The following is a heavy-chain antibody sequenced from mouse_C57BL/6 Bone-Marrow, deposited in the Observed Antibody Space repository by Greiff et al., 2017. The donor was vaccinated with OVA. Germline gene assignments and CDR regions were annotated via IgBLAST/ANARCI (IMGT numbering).Heavy chain of an antibody. D-gene: IGHD4-1*02. CDR2: IDPSDSYT. Sequence: QVQLQQPGAELVKPGASVKLSCKASGYTFTSYWMQWVKQRPGQGLEWIGEIDPSDSYTNYNQKFKGKATLTVDTSSSTASMQLSSLTSADSAVAACARPNWDLAWFAYWGQGTLVTVSA. CDR1: GYTFTSYW. J-gene: IGHJ3*01. V-gene: IGHV1-50*01. CDR3: ARPNWDLAWFAY.